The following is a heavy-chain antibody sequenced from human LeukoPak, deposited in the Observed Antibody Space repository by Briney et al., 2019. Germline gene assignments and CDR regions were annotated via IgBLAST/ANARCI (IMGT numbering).Heavy chain of an antibody. CDR1: GYTFTDYY. CDR3: ARGPYSGYALWDYYYYCYMDV. V-gene: IGHV1-18*04. J-gene: IGHJ6*03. Sequence: VASVKVSCKASGYTFTDYYMHWVRQAPGQGLEWMGWISAYNGNTNYAQKLQGRVTMTTDTSTSTAYMELRSLRSDDTAVYYCARGPYSGYALWDYYYYCYMDVWGKGTTVTVSS. D-gene: IGHD5-12*01. CDR2: ISAYNGNT.